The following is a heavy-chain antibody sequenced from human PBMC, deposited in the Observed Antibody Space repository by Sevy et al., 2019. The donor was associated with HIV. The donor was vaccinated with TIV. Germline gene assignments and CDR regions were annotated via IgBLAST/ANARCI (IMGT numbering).Heavy chain of an antibody. D-gene: IGHD1-26*01. J-gene: IGHJ6*03. CDR3: ARDISGSYYHYYYMDV. CDR2: IIPIFGTA. V-gene: IGHV1-69*06. CDR1: GGTFSSYA. Sequence: ASVKVSCKASGGTFSSYAISWVRQAPGQGLEWMRGIIPIFGTANYAQKFQGRVTITADKSTSTAYMELSSLRSEDTAVYYCARDISGSYYHYYYMDVWGKGTTVTVSS.